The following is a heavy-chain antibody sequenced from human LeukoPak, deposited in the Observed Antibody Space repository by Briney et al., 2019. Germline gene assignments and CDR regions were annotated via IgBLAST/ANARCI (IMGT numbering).Heavy chain of an antibody. Sequence: SETLSLTCSVSGVPISDGRYYWTWIRQHPGKGLEWIGYKYYSGSANYNPSLKSRLTISVDTSKNQFSLQLSSVTAADTAMYYCATPYCSSISCLDVFNIWGQGTMVTVSS. J-gene: IGHJ3*02. D-gene: IGHD2-2*01. CDR2: KYYSGSA. V-gene: IGHV4-31*03. CDR3: ATPYCSSISCLDVFNI. CDR1: GVPISDGRYY.